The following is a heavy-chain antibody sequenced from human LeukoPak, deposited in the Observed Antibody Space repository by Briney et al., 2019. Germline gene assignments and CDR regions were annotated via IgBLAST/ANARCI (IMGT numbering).Heavy chain of an antibody. J-gene: IGHJ4*02. D-gene: IGHD4-17*01. Sequence: GGSLRLSCAASGFTVSSNYMSWVRQAPGKGLEWVSVIYSGGSTYYADSVKGRFTISRDNSKNTLYLQMNSLRAEDTAVYYCARVDYGDYGFDYWGQRTLVTVSS. CDR3: ARVDYGDYGFDY. CDR2: IYSGGST. V-gene: IGHV3-66*01. CDR1: GFTVSSNY.